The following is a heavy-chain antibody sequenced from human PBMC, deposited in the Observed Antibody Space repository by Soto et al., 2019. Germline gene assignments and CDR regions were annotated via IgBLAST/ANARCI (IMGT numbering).Heavy chain of an antibody. V-gene: IGHV3-15*07. CDR2: IKSKNDGGTT. CDR1: GVTLTNVW. Sequence: PGGSLRLSCAVSGVTLTNVWMNWVRQAPGKGPEWVGRIKSKNDGGTTDYAAPVKGRFTISRDDSEKTLYLQMNSLKTEDTAVYYCSHGYYQYFDSWGQGTLVTVSS. CDR3: SHGYYQYFDS. D-gene: IGHD5-18*01. J-gene: IGHJ4*02.